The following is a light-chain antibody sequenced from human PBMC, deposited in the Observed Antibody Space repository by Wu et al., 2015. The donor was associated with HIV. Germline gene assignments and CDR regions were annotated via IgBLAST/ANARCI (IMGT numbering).Light chain of an antibody. V-gene: IGKV3-15*01. CDR2: GAS. J-gene: IGKJ5*01. Sequence: EIVMTQSPATLSVSPGERATLSCRASQSVSSNLAWYQQKPGQAPRLLIYGASTRATGIPARFSGSGSGTEFTLTISTIQSEDFAVYYCHQYGSAFGQGTRLEIK. CDR1: QSVSSN. CDR3: HQYGSA.